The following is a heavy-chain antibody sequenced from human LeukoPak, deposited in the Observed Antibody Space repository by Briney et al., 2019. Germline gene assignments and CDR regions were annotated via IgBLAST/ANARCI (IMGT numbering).Heavy chain of an antibody. CDR3: ATDGDYDWNYRSGFDS. D-gene: IGHD1-7*01. CDR2: ISSGDGPT. V-gene: IGHV3-11*04. J-gene: IGHJ4*02. Sequence: GGSLRLSCAASGFTFSDYYMTWIRQAPGKGLEWISYISSGDGPTYYADSVKGRFTISRDNAKNSLYLQMDSLRAEDTAVYYCATDGDYDWNYRSGFDSWGQGTLVTVSS. CDR1: GFTFSDYY.